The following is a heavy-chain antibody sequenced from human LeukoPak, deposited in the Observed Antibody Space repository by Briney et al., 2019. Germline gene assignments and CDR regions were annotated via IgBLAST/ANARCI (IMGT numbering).Heavy chain of an antibody. CDR2: ISAYNGNT. CDR3: ATTSNYYDSSGYYAPIDY. Sequence: GASVKVSCKASGYTFTNYGISWVRQAPGQGLEWMGWISAYNGNTNYAEKVQGRVTMTTDTSTSTAYMELRSLRSDDTAVYYCATTSNYYDSSGYYAPIDYWGQGTLVTVSS. V-gene: IGHV1-18*01. J-gene: IGHJ4*02. D-gene: IGHD3-22*01. CDR1: GYTFTNYG.